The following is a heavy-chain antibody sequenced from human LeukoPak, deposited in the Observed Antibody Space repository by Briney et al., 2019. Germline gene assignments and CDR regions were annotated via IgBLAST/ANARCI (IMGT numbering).Heavy chain of an antibody. J-gene: IGHJ4*02. CDR1: GFPFSSYW. D-gene: IGHD5-24*01. Sequence: GGSLRLSCVASGFPFSSYWMTWVRQAPGKGLEWVANTKQDGSKKSYVDSVKGRFTISRDNAKNSLYLQMNSLRAEDTAIYYCTRVGYIDEGIDYWGQGTLVTVSS. CDR2: TKQDGSKK. CDR3: TRVGYIDEGIDY. V-gene: IGHV3-7*04.